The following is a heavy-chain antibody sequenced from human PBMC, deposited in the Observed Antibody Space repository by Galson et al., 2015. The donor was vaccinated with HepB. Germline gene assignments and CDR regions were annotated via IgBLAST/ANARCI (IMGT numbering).Heavy chain of an antibody. CDR1: GFTFSSYG. D-gene: IGHD1/OR15-1a*01. Sequence: SLRLSCAASGFTFSSYGMHWVRQAPGKGLEWVAFIRYDGSNKYYADSVKGRFTISRDNSKNTLYLQMNSLRAEDTAVYYCAKDLLSGDRNNGPEYFQHWGQGTLVTVSS. CDR2: IRYDGSNK. CDR3: AKDLLSGDRNNGPEYFQH. J-gene: IGHJ1*01. V-gene: IGHV3-30*02.